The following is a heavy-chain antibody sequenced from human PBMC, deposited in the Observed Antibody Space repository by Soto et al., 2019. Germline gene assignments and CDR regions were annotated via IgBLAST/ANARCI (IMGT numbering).Heavy chain of an antibody. D-gene: IGHD1-1*01. Sequence: PGGPLRLCCEAFGITCRDYGRHWVRQAPGKGLLWVSRINDYGDRINYADSVEGRFTISRDDAKSELDLQKNNLRADDTAVYYGTRGGLEPFDYWGQGALVTVSS. CDR2: INDYGDRI. CDR3: TRGGLEPFDY. J-gene: IGHJ4*02. V-gene: IGHV3-74*01. CDR1: GITCRDYG.